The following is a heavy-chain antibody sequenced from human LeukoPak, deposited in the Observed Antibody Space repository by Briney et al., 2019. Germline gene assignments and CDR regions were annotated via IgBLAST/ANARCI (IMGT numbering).Heavy chain of an antibody. J-gene: IGHJ5*02. D-gene: IGHD3-22*01. CDR1: GFTFSSSA. Sequence: GGSLRLSCTDSGFTFSSSAMSWVRQAPGEGLEWVSGLNGGGDKTFYADSVKGRFTLSRDNSKNTLYLQMNSLRAEDTAVYYCAKQISYYDSSGYYLNWFDPWGQGTLVTVSS. CDR3: AKQISYYDSSGYYLNWFDP. V-gene: IGHV3-23*01. CDR2: LNGGGDKT.